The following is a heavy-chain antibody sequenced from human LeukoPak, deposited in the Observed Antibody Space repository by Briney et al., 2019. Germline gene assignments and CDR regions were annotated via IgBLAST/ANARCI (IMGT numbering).Heavy chain of an antibody. CDR2: IWYDGSNK. J-gene: IGHJ4*02. CDR1: GFTFSSYG. Sequence: PGGSLRLSCAASGFTFSSYGMHWVRQAPGKGLEWVAVIWYDGSNKYYADSVKGRFTISRDNSKNTLYLQMNSLRAEDTAVYYCARDSKVGATNYFDYWGQGTLVTVSS. D-gene: IGHD1-26*01. CDR3: ARDSKVGATNYFDY. V-gene: IGHV3-33*01.